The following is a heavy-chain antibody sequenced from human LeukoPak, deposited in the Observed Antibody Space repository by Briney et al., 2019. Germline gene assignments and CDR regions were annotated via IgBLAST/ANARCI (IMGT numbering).Heavy chain of an antibody. CDR2: IIPIFGTA. CDR1: GGTFSSYA. J-gene: IGHJ4*02. D-gene: IGHD6-19*01. V-gene: IGHV1-69*05. CDR3: ASQSIAVAVLFDY. Sequence: SVKVSCKASGGTFSSYAISWVRHAPGQGLEWMGGIIPIFGTANYAHKFQGRVTITTDESTSTAYMELSSLRSEDTAVYYCASQSIAVAVLFDYWGQGTLVTVSS.